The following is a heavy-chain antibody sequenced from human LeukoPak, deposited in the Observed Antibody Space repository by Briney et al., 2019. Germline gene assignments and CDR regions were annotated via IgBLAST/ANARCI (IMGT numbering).Heavy chain of an antibody. Sequence: PGGSLRLSCAASGFTFSSYSMNWVSQAPGKGLEWVSYISSSSSTIYYADSVKGRFTISRDNAKNSLYLQMNSLRAEDTAVYYCARDPQLWLVKGADHWFDPWGQGTLVTVSS. V-gene: IGHV3-48*01. CDR1: GFTFSSYS. CDR2: ISSSSSTI. D-gene: IGHD6-19*01. J-gene: IGHJ5*02. CDR3: ARDPQLWLVKGADHWFDP.